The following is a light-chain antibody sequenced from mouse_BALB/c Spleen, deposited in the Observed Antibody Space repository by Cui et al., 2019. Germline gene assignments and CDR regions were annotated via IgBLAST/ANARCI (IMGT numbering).Light chain of an antibody. CDR1: SSVSY. Sequence: QIVLTQSPAIMSASPGEKVTITCSASSSVSYMHWFQQKPGTSPKLWIYSTSNLASGVPARFIGSGSGTSYSLTISRMEAEDAATYYCQQRSSYPLTFGAGTKLELK. CDR3: QQRSSYPLT. V-gene: IGKV4-57*01. J-gene: IGKJ5*01. CDR2: STS.